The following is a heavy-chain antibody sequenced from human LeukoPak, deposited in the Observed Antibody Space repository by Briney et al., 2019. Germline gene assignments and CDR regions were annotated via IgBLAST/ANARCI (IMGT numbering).Heavy chain of an antibody. V-gene: IGHV4-59*01. J-gene: IGHJ5*02. Sequence: SETLSLTCTVSGGSISSYYWSWIRQPPGKGLEWIGYIYYSGSTNYNPSLKSRVTISVDTSKNQFSLKLSSVTAADTAVYYCARVRYSSGWFEVWGQGTLVTVSS. CDR2: IYYSGST. D-gene: IGHD6-19*01. CDR1: GGSISSYY. CDR3: ARVRYSSGWFEV.